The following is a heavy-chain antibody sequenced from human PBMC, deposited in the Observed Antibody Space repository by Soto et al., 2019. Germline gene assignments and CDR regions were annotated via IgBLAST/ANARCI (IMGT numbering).Heavy chain of an antibody. D-gene: IGHD6-19*01. V-gene: IGHV1-8*01. Sequence: QVQLVQSGAEVKKPGASVKVSCKASGYTFSSYDINWVRQATGQGLEWMGWLNPNSGDTGYAQKFQGRVTLTRNTSINTAHIELSSLTSDDTAVYYCATSGGGWYLYWGQGTLDTVSS. CDR2: LNPNSGDT. J-gene: IGHJ4*02. CDR1: GYTFSSYD. CDR3: ATSGGGWYLY.